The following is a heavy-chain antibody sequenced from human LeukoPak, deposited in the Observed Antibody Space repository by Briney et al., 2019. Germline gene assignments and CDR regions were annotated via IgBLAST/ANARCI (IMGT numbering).Heavy chain of an antibody. CDR3: ARGRTTVVSPVNYYFDY. CDR1: GFTFSSYG. Sequence: GGSLRLSCAASGFTFSSYGMHWVRQAPGKGLEWVAVIWYDGSNKYYADSVKGRFTISRDNSMNTLYLQMNSLRAEDTAVYYCARGRTTVVSPVNYYFDYWGQGTLVTVSS. D-gene: IGHD4-23*01. V-gene: IGHV3-33*01. CDR2: IWYDGSNK. J-gene: IGHJ4*02.